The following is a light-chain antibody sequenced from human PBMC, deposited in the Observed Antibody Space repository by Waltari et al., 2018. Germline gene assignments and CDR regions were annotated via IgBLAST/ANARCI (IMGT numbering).Light chain of an antibody. CDR1: QRVSRS. Sequence: EIVLTQSPATLSLSPGERATLSCRASQRVSRSLAWYQQKPGQAPRLLIYGASSRATGIPDMFSGSGSGTYFTLTISSLEPEDFAVYYCQQYSNWPLTFGGGTKVEIK. CDR3: QQYSNWPLT. V-gene: IGKV3-15*01. CDR2: GAS. J-gene: IGKJ4*01.